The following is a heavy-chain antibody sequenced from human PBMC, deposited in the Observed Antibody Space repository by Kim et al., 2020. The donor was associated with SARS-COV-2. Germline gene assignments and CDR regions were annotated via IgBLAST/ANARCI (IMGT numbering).Heavy chain of an antibody. D-gene: IGHD3-9*01. CDR3: ARGLQYDILTGYYNRGHFDY. CDR2: IYYSGST. V-gene: IGHV4-59*13. CDR1: GGSISSYY. J-gene: IGHJ4*02. Sequence: SETLSLTCTVSGGSISSYYWSWIRQPPGKGLEWSGYIYYSGSTNYNPSLKSRVTISVDTSKNQFSLKLSSVTAADTAVYYCARGLQYDILTGYYNRGHFDYWGQGTLVTVSS.